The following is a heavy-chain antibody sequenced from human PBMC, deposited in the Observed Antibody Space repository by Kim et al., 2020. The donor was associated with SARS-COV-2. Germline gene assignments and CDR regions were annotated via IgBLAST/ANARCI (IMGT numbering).Heavy chain of an antibody. CDR2: ISAYNGNT. CDR1: GYTFTSYG. CDR3: ARDSLTQYDFWSGYYREDYYYYYGMDV. Sequence: ASVKVSCKASGYTFTSYGISWVRQAPGQGLEWMGWISAYNGNTNYAQKLQGRVTMTTDTSTSTAYMELRSLRSDDTAVYYCARDSLTQYDFWSGYYREDYYYYYGMDVWGQGTTVTVSS. D-gene: IGHD3-3*01. J-gene: IGHJ6*02. V-gene: IGHV1-18*01.